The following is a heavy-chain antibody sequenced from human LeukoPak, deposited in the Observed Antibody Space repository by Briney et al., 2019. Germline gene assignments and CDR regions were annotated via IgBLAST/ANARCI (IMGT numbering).Heavy chain of an antibody. V-gene: IGHV4-38-2*01. CDR2: VHHSGSI. J-gene: IGHJ6*03. CDR1: GYSLSSDSY. CDR3: ARGRPNMDV. Sequence: SETLSLTCGVSGYSLSSDSYWGWIRQSPGEGLEWIGDVHHSGSIYYNPSLKSRVTISVDTSKNQFSLKLNSVTAADTAVYYCARGRPNMDVWGKGTTVTVSS.